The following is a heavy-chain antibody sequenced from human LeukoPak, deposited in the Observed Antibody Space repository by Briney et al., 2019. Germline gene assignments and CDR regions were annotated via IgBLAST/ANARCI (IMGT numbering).Heavy chain of an antibody. J-gene: IGHJ3*02. CDR1: GFTFSSYW. D-gene: IGHD6-13*01. CDR3: ARDGAFLQQQLVGVGAFDI. V-gene: IGHV3-74*01. CDR2: INSDGSST. Sequence: PGGSLRLSCAASGFTFSSYWMHWVRQAPGKGLVWVSRINSDGSSTSYADSVKGRFTISRDNAKNTLYLQMNSLRAEDTAVYYCARDGAFLQQQLVGVGAFDIWGQGTMVTVSS.